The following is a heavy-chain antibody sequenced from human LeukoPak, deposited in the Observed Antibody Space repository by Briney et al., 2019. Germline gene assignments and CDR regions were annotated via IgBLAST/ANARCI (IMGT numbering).Heavy chain of an antibody. CDR3: AKRGDSSGYYFLYYFDY. Sequence: GGSLRLSCAASGFTFSSYAMSWVRPAPGKGLEWVSAISGSGGSTYYADSVKGRFTISRDNSKNTLYLQMNSLRAEDTAVYYCAKRGDSSGYYFLYYFDYWGQGTLVTVSS. CDR1: GFTFSSYA. J-gene: IGHJ4*02. D-gene: IGHD3-22*01. V-gene: IGHV3-23*01. CDR2: ISGSGGST.